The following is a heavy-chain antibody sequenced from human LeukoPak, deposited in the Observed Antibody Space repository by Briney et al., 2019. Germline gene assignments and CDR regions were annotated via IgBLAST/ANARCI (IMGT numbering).Heavy chain of an antibody. CDR1: GYTFTGYY. CDR2: INPNSGGT. D-gene: IGHD5-18*01. Sequence: ASVKVSCKASGYTFTGYYMHWVRQAPGQGLEWMGRINPNSGGTNYAQKFQGRVTMTRDTSISTAYMKLSRLRSDDTAVYYCARAHVDTAMVTGVCWFDPWGQGTLVTVSS. CDR3: ARAHVDTAMVTGVCWFDP. J-gene: IGHJ5*02. V-gene: IGHV1-2*06.